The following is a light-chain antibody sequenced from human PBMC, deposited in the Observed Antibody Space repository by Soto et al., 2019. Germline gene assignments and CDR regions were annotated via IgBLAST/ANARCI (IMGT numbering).Light chain of an antibody. J-gene: IGKJ4*01. CDR1: QSVGSY. Sequence: EIVLIQSPATLSLSPGERATLSCRASQSVGSYLAWYQHKPGQAPRLLISDASNRATGISARFSGSVSETDFTLTISSLEPEDSAVYYCQQRSNGPSLTFGGGTKVDIK. CDR3: QQRSNGPSLT. V-gene: IGKV3-11*01. CDR2: DAS.